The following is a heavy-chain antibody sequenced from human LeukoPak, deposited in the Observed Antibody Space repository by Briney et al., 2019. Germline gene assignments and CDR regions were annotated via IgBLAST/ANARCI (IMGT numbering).Heavy chain of an antibody. D-gene: IGHD3-3*01. V-gene: IGHV4-34*01. J-gene: IGHJ4*02. CDR1: GFTVSSNY. Sequence: GSLRLSCAASGFTVSSNYMSWIRQPPGKGLEWIGEINHSGSTNYNPSLKSRVTISVDTSKNQFSLKLSSVTAADTAVYYCARVVRDFWSGYPNFDYWGQGTLVTVSS. CDR2: INHSGST. CDR3: ARVVRDFWSGYPNFDY.